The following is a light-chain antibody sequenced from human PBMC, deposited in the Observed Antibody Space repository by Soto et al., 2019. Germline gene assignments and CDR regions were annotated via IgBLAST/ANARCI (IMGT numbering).Light chain of an antibody. Sequence: QSVLTQPASLSGSPGQSIAISCTGTSSDVGAYNYVSWYQQHPGKVPKLVIYDVTSRPSGVSDRFSGSKSGNTASLTISGLQAEDEADYYCSSYTSNTTPYVFGTGTKVTVL. CDR3: SSYTSNTTPYV. CDR1: SSDVGAYNY. V-gene: IGLV2-14*01. CDR2: DVT. J-gene: IGLJ1*01.